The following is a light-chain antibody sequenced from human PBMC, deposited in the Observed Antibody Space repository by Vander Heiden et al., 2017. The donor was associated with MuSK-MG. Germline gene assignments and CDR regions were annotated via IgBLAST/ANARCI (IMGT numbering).Light chain of an antibody. CDR2: GKN. CDR1: SLRSYY. CDR3: NSRDSSGNHPGV. J-gene: IGLJ2*01. Sequence: SSELTPDPAVSVPLGQSVRITCQGDSLRSYYASWYQQKPGQAPVLVIYGKNNRPSGIPDRFSGSSSGNTASLTITGAQAEDEADYYCNSRDSSGNHPGVFGGGTKLTVL. V-gene: IGLV3-19*01.